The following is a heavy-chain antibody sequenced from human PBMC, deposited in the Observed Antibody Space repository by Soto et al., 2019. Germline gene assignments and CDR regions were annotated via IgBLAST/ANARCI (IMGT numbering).Heavy chain of an antibody. V-gene: IGHV4-34*01. Sequence: QVQLQQWGAGLLKPSETLSLTCAVYGGSFSGYYWSWIRQPTGKGLEWIGEINHSGSTNYNPSLKSRVTISVDTSKNQFSLKLSSVTAADTAVYYCARGSTRGRFDPWGQGTLVTVSS. CDR2: INHSGST. CDR3: ARGSTRGRFDP. J-gene: IGHJ5*02. CDR1: GGSFSGYY. D-gene: IGHD3-10*01.